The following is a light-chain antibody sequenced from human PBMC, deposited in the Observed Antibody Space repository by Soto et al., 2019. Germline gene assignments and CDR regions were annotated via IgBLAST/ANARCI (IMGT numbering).Light chain of an antibody. J-gene: IGLJ2*01. V-gene: IGLV2-23*03. CDR2: EGS. Sequence: VLTQPASVSGSPGQSITISCTGTSSDVGSYNLVSWYQQHPGKAPKLMIYEGSKRPSGVSNRFSGSKSGNTASLTISGLQAEDEADYYCCSYAGSSTFVVFGGGTQLTVL. CDR3: CSYAGSSTFVV. CDR1: SSDVGSYNL.